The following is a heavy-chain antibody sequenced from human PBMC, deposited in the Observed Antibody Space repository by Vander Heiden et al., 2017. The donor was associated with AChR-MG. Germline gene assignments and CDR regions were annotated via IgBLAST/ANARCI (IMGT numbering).Heavy chain of an antibody. J-gene: IGHJ4*02. CDR1: GGTFSSYP. CDR2: IIPIFGTA. CDR3: ARAYDFWSGYYTGGFDY. V-gene: IGHV1-69*06. Sequence: QVQLVQSGAEVKKPWSSVKVSCKASGGTFSSYPTSWLLQAPGQGLECVGEIIPIFGTANDAQKFQGRVTNTADKSTSTAYMELSSLRAEDTAVYYCARAYDFWSGYYTGGFDYWGQGTLVTVSS. D-gene: IGHD3-3*01.